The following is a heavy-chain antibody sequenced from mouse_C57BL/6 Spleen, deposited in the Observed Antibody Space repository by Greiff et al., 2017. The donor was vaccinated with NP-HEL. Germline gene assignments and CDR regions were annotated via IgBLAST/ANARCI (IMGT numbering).Heavy chain of an antibody. Sequence: EVQGVESGGGLVKPGGSLKLSCAASGFTFSDYGMHWVRQAPEKGLEWVAYISSGSSTIYYADTVKGRFTISRDNAKNTLFLQMTSLRSEDTAMYYCARVDYYGSYFAYWGQGTLVTVSA. J-gene: IGHJ3*01. V-gene: IGHV5-17*01. D-gene: IGHD1-1*01. CDR1: GFTFSDYG. CDR3: ARVDYYGSYFAY. CDR2: ISSGSSTI.